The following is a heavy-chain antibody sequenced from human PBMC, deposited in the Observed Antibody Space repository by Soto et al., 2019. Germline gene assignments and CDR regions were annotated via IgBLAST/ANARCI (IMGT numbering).Heavy chain of an antibody. D-gene: IGHD2-8*02. CDR1: GGSITSNNW. CDR2: IFHSGST. J-gene: IGHJ4*02. Sequence: SETLSLTCAVSGGSITSNNWWSWVRQPPGKGLEWIGEIFHSGSTYYNPSLKARVTISVDKSKNQFSLKLSSVTAADTAVYYCARDKSTGLFDYWGQGTLVTVSS. V-gene: IGHV4-4*02. CDR3: ARDKSTGLFDY.